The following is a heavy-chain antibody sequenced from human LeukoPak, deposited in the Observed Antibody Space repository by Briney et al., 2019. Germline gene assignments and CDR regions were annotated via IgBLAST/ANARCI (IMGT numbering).Heavy chain of an antibody. CDR3: TTDRGYYDSSGYYA. CDR1: GFTFSNAW. J-gene: IGHJ5*02. D-gene: IGHD3-22*01. Sequence: EGSLRLSCAASGFTFSNAWMSWVRQAPGKGLEWVGRIKSKTDGGTTDYAAPVKGRFTISRDDSKNTMYLQMNSLKTEDTAVYYCTTDRGYYDSSGYYAWGQGTLVTVSS. CDR2: IKSKTDGGTT. V-gene: IGHV3-15*01.